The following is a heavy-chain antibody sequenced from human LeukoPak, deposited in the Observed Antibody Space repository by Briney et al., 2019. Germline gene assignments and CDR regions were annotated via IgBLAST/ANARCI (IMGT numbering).Heavy chain of an antibody. CDR1: GYTFTNYA. D-gene: IGHD3-22*01. CDR3: ARVGYYDSSGFDY. CDR2: INAGDGDT. Sequence: GASVKVSCKASGYTFTNYAIHWVRQAPGQRLEWMGWINAGDGDTKYSQKLQGRVTITRDTSASTAYMELSSLRSEDTAVYYCARVGYYDSSGFDYWGQGTLVTVSS. V-gene: IGHV1-3*01. J-gene: IGHJ4*02.